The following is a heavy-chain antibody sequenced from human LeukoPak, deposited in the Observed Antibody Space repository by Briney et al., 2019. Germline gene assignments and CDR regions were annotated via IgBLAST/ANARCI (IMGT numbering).Heavy chain of an antibody. J-gene: IGHJ6*03. CDR2: IYSGGST. CDR1: GFTVSSNY. V-gene: IGHV3-66*02. CDR3: ARTSSGYYYYMDV. Sequence: PGGSLRLSCAASGFTVSSNYMSWVRQAPGKGLEWVSVIYSGGSTYYADSVKGRFTIPRDNSKNTLYLQMNSLRAEDTAVYYCARTSSGYYYYMDVWAKGPTVTVSS.